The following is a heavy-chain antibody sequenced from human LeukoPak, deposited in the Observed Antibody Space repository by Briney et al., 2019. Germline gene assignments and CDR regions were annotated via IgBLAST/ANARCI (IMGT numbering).Heavy chain of an antibody. CDR1: GGSFSGYY. V-gene: IGHV4-34*01. CDR2: INHSGST. CDR3: ARVKLWAHFDY. J-gene: IGHJ4*02. D-gene: IGHD5-18*01. Sequence: PSETLSLTCAVYGGSFSGYYWSWIRQPPGKGLEWIGEINHSGSTNYNPSLKSRVTISVDTSKNQFSLKLSSVTAADTAVYYCARVKLWAHFDYWGQGTLVTVSS.